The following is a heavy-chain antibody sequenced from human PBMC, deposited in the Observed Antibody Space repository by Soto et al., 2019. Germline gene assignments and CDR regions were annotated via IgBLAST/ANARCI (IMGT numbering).Heavy chain of an antibody. CDR3: AKDIKYSPNLGTIAPTYYYYGMDV. CDR1: GFTFSSYA. Sequence: PGGSLRLSCAASGFTFSSYAMSWVRQAPGKGLEWVSAISGSGGSTYYADSVKGRFTISRDNSKNTLYLQMNSLRAEDTAVYYCAKDIKYSPNLGTIAPTYYYYGMDVWGQGTTVTVSS. CDR2: ISGSGGST. J-gene: IGHJ6*02. D-gene: IGHD1-26*01. V-gene: IGHV3-23*01.